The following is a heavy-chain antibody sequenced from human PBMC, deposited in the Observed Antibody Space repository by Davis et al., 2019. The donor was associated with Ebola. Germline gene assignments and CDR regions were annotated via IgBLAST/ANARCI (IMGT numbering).Heavy chain of an antibody. CDR2: IYYSGST. CDR3: AREGSTNAFDI. Sequence: MPSETLSLTCTVSGGSISSSSHYWGWIRQPPGKGLEWIGNIYYSGSTYYNPSLKSRVAMSVDTSKNQFSLKLSSATAADTAVYYCAREGSTNAFDIWGQGTMVTVSS. V-gene: IGHV4-39*02. CDR1: GGSISSSSHY. J-gene: IGHJ3*02.